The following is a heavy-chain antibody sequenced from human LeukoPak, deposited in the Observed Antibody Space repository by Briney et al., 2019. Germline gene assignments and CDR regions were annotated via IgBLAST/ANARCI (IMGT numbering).Heavy chain of an antibody. V-gene: IGHV3-53*01. J-gene: IGHJ2*01. CDR2: IYSGGRT. CDR3: AGGGSTWDWYFDL. Sequence: GGCLRLSCAASGFIVSTYYMTWVRQAPGKGLEWVSVIYSGGRTKYADSVKGRFTISRDNSKNTVSLQINNLRAEDTALYYCAGGGSTWDWYFDLWGRGTLVTVSS. CDR1: GFIVSTYY. D-gene: IGHD2-2*01.